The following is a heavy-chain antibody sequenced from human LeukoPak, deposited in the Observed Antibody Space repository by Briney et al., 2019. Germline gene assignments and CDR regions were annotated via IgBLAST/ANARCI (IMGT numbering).Heavy chain of an antibody. Sequence: GASVKVSCKPTGYTFTAYYIHWVRQAPGQGFQWMGWINLNSGGTNYAQSFQGRVTMTRDTSISTVFMELSSLISDDTAVYYCARDLKSGGYSQGSGGSFDSWGQGTLVTVSS. CDR1: GYTFTAYY. D-gene: IGHD5-18*01. J-gene: IGHJ4*02. CDR2: INLNSGGT. CDR3: ARDLKSGGYSQGSGGSFDS. V-gene: IGHV1-2*02.